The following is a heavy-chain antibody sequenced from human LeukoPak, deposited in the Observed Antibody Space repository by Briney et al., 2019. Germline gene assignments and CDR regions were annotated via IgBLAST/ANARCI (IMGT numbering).Heavy chain of an antibody. CDR1: GFTFSSYA. V-gene: IGHV3-23*01. D-gene: IGHD3-22*01. J-gene: IGHJ3*02. CDR3: AKGSSGGYYGGDAFDI. Sequence: GGSLRLSCAASGFTFSSYAMGWVRQAPGKGLEWVSAISGSGGSTYYADSVKGRFTISRDNSKNTLYLQMNSLRAEDTAVYYCAKGSSGGYYGGDAFDIWGQGTMVTVSS. CDR2: ISGSGGST.